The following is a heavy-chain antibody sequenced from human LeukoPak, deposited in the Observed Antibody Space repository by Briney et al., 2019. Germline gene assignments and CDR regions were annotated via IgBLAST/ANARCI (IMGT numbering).Heavy chain of an antibody. Sequence: ASVKVSCKASGGTFSSYAISWVRQAPGQGLEWMGGIIPIFGTANYAQKFQGRVTITADKSTSTAYMELSSLRSEDTAVYYCAREGAYGDYVIDYWGQGTLVTVSS. D-gene: IGHD4-17*01. V-gene: IGHV1-69*06. CDR1: GGTFSSYA. CDR2: IIPIFGTA. CDR3: AREGAYGDYVIDY. J-gene: IGHJ4*02.